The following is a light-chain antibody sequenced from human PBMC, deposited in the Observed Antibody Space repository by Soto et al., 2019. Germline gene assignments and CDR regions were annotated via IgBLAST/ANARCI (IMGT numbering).Light chain of an antibody. V-gene: IGLV2-18*02. CDR3: RSYTISSTYV. Sequence: QSALTQPPSVSGSPGQSVAISCTGTSSDIGSYNRVSWYQHPPGTAHQLMIYDVNNRPSGVPDRFSESKSSNTSSLTSSGLPAEDEADYYSRSYTISSTYVFGTGTKLTVL. J-gene: IGLJ1*01. CDR1: SSDIGSYNR. CDR2: DVN.